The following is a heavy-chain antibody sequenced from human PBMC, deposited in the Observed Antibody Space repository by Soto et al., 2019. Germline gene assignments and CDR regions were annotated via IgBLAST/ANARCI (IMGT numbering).Heavy chain of an antibody. D-gene: IGHD2-21*01. J-gene: IGHJ6*02. CDR3: ARRIPFGYGMDF. CDR2: ITSNGGNT. V-gene: IGHV3-64*01. Sequence: GGSLRLSCAASGFTFSSYAMHWVRQAPGKGLEYVSVITSNGGNTDYASSVKGRFTISRDNSKNTLYLQMGSLRAEDMAVYYCARRIPFGYGMDFWGQGTTVTVSS. CDR1: GFTFSSYA.